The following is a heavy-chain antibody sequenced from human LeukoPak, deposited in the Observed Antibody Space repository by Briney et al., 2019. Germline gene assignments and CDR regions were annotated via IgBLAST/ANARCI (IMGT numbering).Heavy chain of an antibody. D-gene: IGHD3-3*01. J-gene: IGHJ4*02. Sequence: GGSLRLTCAASGFTFSNYWMHWVRQAPGKGLVWVSRINSDGSSTSYADSVKGRFTISRDNAKNTLSLQMNSLRAEDTAVYYCARDYDFWSGFFDYWGQGTLVTVSS. CDR1: GFTFSNYW. CDR3: ARDYDFWSGFFDY. V-gene: IGHV3-74*01. CDR2: INSDGSST.